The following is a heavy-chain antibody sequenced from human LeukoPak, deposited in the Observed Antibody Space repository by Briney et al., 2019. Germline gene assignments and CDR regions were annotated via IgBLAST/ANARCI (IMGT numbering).Heavy chain of an antibody. D-gene: IGHD3-22*01. CDR2: ISYDGSNK. CDR3: ARDRPNNYDSSGYFDY. CDR1: GFTFSSYA. Sequence: PGGSLRLSCAASGFTFSSYAMHWVRQAPGKGLEWVAVISYDGSNKYYADSVKGRFTISRDNSKNTLYLQMNSLRAEDTAVHYCARDRPNNYDSSGYFDYWGQGTLVTVSS. V-gene: IGHV3-30*01. J-gene: IGHJ4*02.